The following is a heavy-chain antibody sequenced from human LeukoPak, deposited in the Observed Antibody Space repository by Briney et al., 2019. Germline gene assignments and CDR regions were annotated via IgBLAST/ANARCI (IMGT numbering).Heavy chain of an antibody. Sequence: GGSLRLSCAASGFTFDDYAMHWVRQAPGKGLEWVSGISWNSGSIGYADSVKGRFTISRDNAKNSLYLQMNSLRAEDKAVYYCARVYYYDSTYFFDYWGQGTLVTVSS. D-gene: IGHD3-22*01. CDR3: ARVYYYDSTYFFDY. J-gene: IGHJ4*02. CDR2: ISWNSGSI. V-gene: IGHV3-9*01. CDR1: GFTFDDYA.